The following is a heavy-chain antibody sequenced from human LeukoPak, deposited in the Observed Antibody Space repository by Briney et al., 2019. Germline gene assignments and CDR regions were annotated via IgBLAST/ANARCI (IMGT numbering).Heavy chain of an antibody. V-gene: IGHV1-18*01. J-gene: IGHJ6*02. CDR2: ISAYNGNT. CDR3: ARDIGSGWFDYYYYYGMDV. D-gene: IGHD6-19*01. Sequence: GASVKVSCKASRYTFTSYGISWVRQAPGQGLEWMGWISAYNGNTNYAQKLQGRVTMTTDTSTSTAYMELRSLRSDDTAVYYCARDIGSGWFDYYYYYGMDVWGQGTTVTVSS. CDR1: RYTFTSYG.